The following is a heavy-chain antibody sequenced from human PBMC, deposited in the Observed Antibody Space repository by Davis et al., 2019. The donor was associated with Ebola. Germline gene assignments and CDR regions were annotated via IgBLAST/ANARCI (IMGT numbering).Heavy chain of an antibody. J-gene: IGHJ4*02. D-gene: IGHD3-3*01. CDR1: GYRFTDFW. CDR3: ATHEFWSGYSFDY. V-gene: IGHV5-10-1*01. Sequence: GESLKISCQISGYRFTDFWIGWVRQIPGKGLELMGRIDPSESYSNYRPSFQGHVTISTDKSISTAYLQWSSLKASDTAMYDCATHEFWSGYSFDYWGQGTLVTVS. CDR2: IDPSESYS.